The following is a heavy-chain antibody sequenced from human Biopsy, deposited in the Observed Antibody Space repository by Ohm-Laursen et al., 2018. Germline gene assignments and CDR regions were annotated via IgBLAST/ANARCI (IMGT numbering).Heavy chain of an antibody. Sequence: SSVKVSCKVSGFSFTGYYIHWVRQAPGQGLEWMGWISPKSGGTNYAQKFQGNITMTKNTSMSTAYMEMSRLRSDDTAVYYCALQSVAQMKNFDYWGQGTLVTVSS. CDR3: ALQSVAQMKNFDY. J-gene: IGHJ4*02. V-gene: IGHV1-2*02. CDR1: GFSFTGYY. CDR2: ISPKSGGT. D-gene: IGHD6-19*01.